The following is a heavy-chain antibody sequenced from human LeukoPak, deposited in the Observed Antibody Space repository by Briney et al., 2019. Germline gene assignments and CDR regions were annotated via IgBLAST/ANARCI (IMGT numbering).Heavy chain of an antibody. CDR1: GFTFSSYA. CDR3: ASSSSWMSFDY. D-gene: IGHD6-13*01. V-gene: IGHV3-30-3*01. Sequence: GGSLRLSCAASGFTFSSYAMSWVRQAPGKGLEWVAVISYDGSNKYYADSVKGRFTISRDNSKNTLYLQMNSLRAEDTAVYYCASSSSWMSFDYWGQGTLVTVSS. CDR2: ISYDGSNK. J-gene: IGHJ4*02.